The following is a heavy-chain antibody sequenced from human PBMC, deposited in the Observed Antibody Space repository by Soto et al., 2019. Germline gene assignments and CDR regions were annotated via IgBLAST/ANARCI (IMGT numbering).Heavy chain of an antibody. CDR2: IYSGGRN. D-gene: IGHD6-13*01. CDR3: ARGSSRWDY. J-gene: IGHJ4*02. V-gene: IGHV4-4*07. CDR1: GGSIRSFY. Sequence: SETLSHTCSVSGGSIRSFYWSWIRQPAGKGLEWIGRIYSGGRNNYNPSLKSRVTMSVDTSKNQFSLRLSSVTAADTAMYYCARGSSRWDYWGQGTLVTVSS.